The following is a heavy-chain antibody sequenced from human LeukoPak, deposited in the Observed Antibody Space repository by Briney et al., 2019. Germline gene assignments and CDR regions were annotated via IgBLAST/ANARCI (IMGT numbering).Heavy chain of an antibody. D-gene: IGHD2-2*01. CDR3: ARAHSSTSPYYFDY. CDR1: GYTFTGNY. Sequence: ASVKVSCKASGYTFTGNYIHWVRQAPGQGLEWMGWINPNSGDTHYAQKFQRWVTMTGDTSIRTAHMELSRLRSDDTAVYYCARAHSSTSPYYFDYWGQGTLVTVSS. J-gene: IGHJ4*02. CDR2: INPNSGDT. V-gene: IGHV1-2*04.